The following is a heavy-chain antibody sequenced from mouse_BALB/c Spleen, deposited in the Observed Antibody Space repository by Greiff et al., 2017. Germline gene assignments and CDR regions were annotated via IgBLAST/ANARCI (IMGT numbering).Heavy chain of an antibody. D-gene: IGHD4-1*01. CDR2: INPYNGAT. CDR3: ARAGKGEMDY. V-gene: IGHV1S135*01. CDR1: GYAFTSYN. Sequence: EVQLQQSGPELVKPGASVKVSCKASGYAFTSYNMYWVKQSHVKSLEWIGRINPYNGATSYNQNFKDKASLTVDKSSSTAYMELHSLTSEDSAVYYCARAGKGEMDYWGQGTSVTVSS. J-gene: IGHJ4*01.